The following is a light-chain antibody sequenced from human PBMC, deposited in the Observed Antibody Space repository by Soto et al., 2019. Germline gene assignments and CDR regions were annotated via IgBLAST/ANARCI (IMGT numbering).Light chain of an antibody. Sequence: ALTHPASVSGSPGQSITISCTGTSSDVGSYNLVSWYQQHPGKAPKLMIYEGSKRPSGVSNRSSGSKSGNTASLTISGLQAEDEADYYCCSYAGSSTFFYVLGTGTKVTVL. V-gene: IGLV2-23*03. CDR3: CSYAGSSTFFYV. CDR1: SSDVGSYNL. J-gene: IGLJ1*01. CDR2: EGS.